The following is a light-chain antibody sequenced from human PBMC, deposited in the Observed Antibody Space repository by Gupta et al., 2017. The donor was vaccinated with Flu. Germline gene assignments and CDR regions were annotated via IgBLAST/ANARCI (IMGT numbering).Light chain of an antibody. CDR3: AAWDESLCGYVV. J-gene: IGLJ2*01. CDR2: RDN. CDR1: SSNIGSHY. Sequence: SVLTQPPSASGTPGQRVTIASPGSSSNIGSHYVYWYQQLPVTAPKPVIHRDNQRPADVPDRFSGSKCGSSASLASSWLRSEDEADYYCAAWDESLCGYVVFGGGTKLTV. V-gene: IGLV1-47*01.